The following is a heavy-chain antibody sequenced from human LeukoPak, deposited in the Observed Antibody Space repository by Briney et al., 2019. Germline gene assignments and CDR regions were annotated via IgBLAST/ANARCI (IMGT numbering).Heavy chain of an antibody. D-gene: IGHD3-10*01. J-gene: IGHJ5*02. CDR1: GFTFTSSA. CDR3: AAVRPGLYYYGSGTAPSNWFDP. CDR2: IVVGSGNT. Sequence: PGGSLRLSCAASGFTFTSSAMQWVRQARGQRLEWIGWIVVGSGNTNYAQKFQERVTITRDMSTSTAYMELSSLRSEDTAVYYCAAVRPGLYYYGSGTAPSNWFDPWGQGTLVTVSS. V-gene: IGHV1-58*02.